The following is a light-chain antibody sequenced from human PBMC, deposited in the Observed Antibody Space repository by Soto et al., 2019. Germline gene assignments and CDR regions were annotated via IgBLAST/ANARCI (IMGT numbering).Light chain of an antibody. V-gene: IGLV4-69*01. CDR3: QTWGSGSVV. CDR1: SGHSNYD. Sequence: QLVLTQSPSASASLGASVKLTCTLSSGHSNYDIAWHQQQSEKGPRYLMKLNSDGSHSKGDGIPDRFSGSSSGADRYLTISSLWCDDEADGYCQTWGSGSVVFGGGTQ. CDR2: LNSDGSH. J-gene: IGLJ2*01.